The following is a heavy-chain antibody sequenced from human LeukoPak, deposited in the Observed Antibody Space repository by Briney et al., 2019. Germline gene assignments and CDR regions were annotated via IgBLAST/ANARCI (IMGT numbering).Heavy chain of an antibody. V-gene: IGHV4-59*12. CDR1: GGSISSYY. J-gene: IGHJ5*02. CDR2: IHYSGST. D-gene: IGHD1-26*01. CDR3: ASGEGSYYFWA. Sequence: PSETLSLTCTVSGGSISSYYWSWIRQPPGKGLEWIGYIHYSGSTTYNPSLKSRVTISVDTSKNQFSLKLSSVTAADTAVYYCASGEGSYYFWAWGQGTLVTVSS.